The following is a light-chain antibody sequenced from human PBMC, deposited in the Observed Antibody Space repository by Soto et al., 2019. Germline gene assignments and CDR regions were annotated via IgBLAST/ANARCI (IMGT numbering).Light chain of an antibody. CDR1: SSDVGNYNY. CDR3: SSYTPSSTLYV. J-gene: IGLJ1*01. V-gene: IGLV2-14*01. CDR2: QVS. Sequence: QSALTQPASVSGSPGQSITISCTGTSSDVGNYNYVSWYQQHPGKAPQLMIFQVSNRASGVSNRFSGSKSGDTASLTISGLQAEDEADYYCSSYTPSSTLYVFGTGTKVTVL.